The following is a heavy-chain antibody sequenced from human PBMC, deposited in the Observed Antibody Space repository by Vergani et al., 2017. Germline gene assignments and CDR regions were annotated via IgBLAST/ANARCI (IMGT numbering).Heavy chain of an antibody. CDR1: GGSISSGSYY. CDR2: IYTSGST. V-gene: IGHV4-61*02. CDR3: ARDMSKIGPSGQYYYYYYMDV. D-gene: IGHD3-10*01. J-gene: IGHJ6*03. Sequence: QVQLQESGPGLVKPSQTLSLTCTVSGGSISSGSYYWSWIRQPAGKGLEWIGRIYTSGSTNYNPSLKSRVSISVDTSKNQLSLKLSSVTAADTAVYYCARDMSKIGPSGQYYYYYYMDVWGKGTTVTVSS.